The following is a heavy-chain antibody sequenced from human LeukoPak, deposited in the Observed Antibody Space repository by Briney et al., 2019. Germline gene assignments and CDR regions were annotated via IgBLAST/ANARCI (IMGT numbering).Heavy chain of an antibody. D-gene: IGHD2-2*01. Sequence: ASVKVSCKASGYTFTDYYMHWVRQAPGQGLEWMGWINPNSGGTDYAQKFQGRVTMTRDTSINTAYMELSRLRSDDTAVYYCARTPTKLLGYCTITSCRNWFDPWGQGTLVTVSS. J-gene: IGHJ5*02. CDR2: INPNSGGT. CDR1: GYTFTDYY. V-gene: IGHV1-2*02. CDR3: ARTPTKLLGYCTITSCRNWFDP.